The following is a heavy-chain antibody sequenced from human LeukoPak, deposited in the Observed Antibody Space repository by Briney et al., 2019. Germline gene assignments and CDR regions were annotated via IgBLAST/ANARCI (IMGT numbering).Heavy chain of an antibody. CDR2: MNPNSGNT. J-gene: IGHJ5*02. CDR1: GYTFTSYD. V-gene: IGHV1-8*01. D-gene: IGHD2-15*01. CDR3: ARGGVYCSGGSCYSGNWFDP. Sequence: ASVKVSCKASGYTFTSYDINWVRQATGQGLEWMGWMNPNSGNTGYAQKFQGRVTMTRNTSINTAYMELSSLRSEDTAVYYCARGGVYCSGGSCYSGNWFDPWGQGTLVTVSS.